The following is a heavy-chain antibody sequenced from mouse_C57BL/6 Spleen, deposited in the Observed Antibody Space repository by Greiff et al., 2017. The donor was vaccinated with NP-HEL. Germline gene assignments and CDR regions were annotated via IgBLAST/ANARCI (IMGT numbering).Heavy chain of an antibody. CDR1: GYAFSSSW. J-gene: IGHJ4*01. CDR2: IYPGDGDT. D-gene: IGHD2-10*01. CDR3: APYYGNPYYAMDY. Sequence: QVQLQQSGPELVKPGASVKISCKASGYAFSSSWMNWVKQRPGTGLEWIGRIYPGDGDTNYNGKFKGKATLTADKSSSTAYMQLSSLTSEDSAVYFCAPYYGNPYYAMDYWGQGTSVTVSS. V-gene: IGHV1-82*01.